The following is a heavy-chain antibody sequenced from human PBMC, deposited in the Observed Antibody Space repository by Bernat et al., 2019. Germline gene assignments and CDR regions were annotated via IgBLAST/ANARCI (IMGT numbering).Heavy chain of an antibody. V-gene: IGHV3-33*01. D-gene: IGHD6-19*01. Sequence: QVQLVESGGGVVQPGGSLRLSCAASGFTFSSYGMHWVRQAPGKGLEWVAVIWYDGSNKYYADSVKGRFTFSRDNSKNTLYLQMNSLRAEDTAVYYCARGPQAGPFDYWGQGTLVTVSS. J-gene: IGHJ4*02. CDR3: ARGPQAGPFDY. CDR1: GFTFSSYG. CDR2: IWYDGSNK.